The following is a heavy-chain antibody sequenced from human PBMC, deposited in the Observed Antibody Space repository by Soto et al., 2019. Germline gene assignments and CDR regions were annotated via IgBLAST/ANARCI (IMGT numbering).Heavy chain of an antibody. CDR2: ISGSGGST. Sequence: SGGSLRLSCAASGFTFSSYWMSWVRQAPGKGLEWVSAISGSGGSTYYADSVKGRFTISRDNSKNTLYLQMNSLRAEDTAVYFCARGGVPDFYYYYMDVWGKGTTVTVSS. V-gene: IGHV3-23*01. CDR1: GFTFSSYW. CDR3: ARGGVPDFYYYYMDV. D-gene: IGHD3-3*01. J-gene: IGHJ6*03.